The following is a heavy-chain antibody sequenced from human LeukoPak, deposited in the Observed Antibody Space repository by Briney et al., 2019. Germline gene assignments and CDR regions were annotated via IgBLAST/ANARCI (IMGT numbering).Heavy chain of an antibody. CDR1: GGSISSFY. CDR2: TSYSGNT. D-gene: IGHD1-14*01. V-gene: IGHV4-59*01. J-gene: IGHJ5*02. Sequence: SETLSLTCSVSGGSISSFYCSWLRQPPGKGLEWLGYTSYSGNTNYNPSLKSRVTMSVDTSRKQSSLRLTSVTAADTAVYYCTRAPRKAWFDPWGQGTLVTVSS. CDR3: TRAPRKAWFDP.